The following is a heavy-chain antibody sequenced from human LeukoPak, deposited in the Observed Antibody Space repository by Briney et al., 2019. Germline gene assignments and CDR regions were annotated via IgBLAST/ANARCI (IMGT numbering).Heavy chain of an antibody. V-gene: IGHV3-15*01. J-gene: IGHJ1*01. D-gene: IGHD1-26*01. Sequence: PGGSLRLSCAASGFTFTYAWMTWVRQAPGKGLEGVGRIKGNPDGGTADYAASVKGRFTISRDDSRNTLYLQMNNLEIDDTAVYFCSTAVNGSYFDWGQGTLVIVSS. CDR3: STAVNGSYFD. CDR2: IKGNPDGGTA. CDR1: GFTFTYAW.